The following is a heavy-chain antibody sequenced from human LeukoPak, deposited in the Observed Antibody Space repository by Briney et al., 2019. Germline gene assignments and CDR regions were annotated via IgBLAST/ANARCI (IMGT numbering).Heavy chain of an antibody. CDR1: GGSFSGYY. CDR2: INHSGST. CDR3: ARGLRRMGNYYDSSGYYPLGY. V-gene: IGHV4-34*01. D-gene: IGHD3-22*01. Sequence: SETLSLTCAVYGGSFSGYYWSWIRQPPGKGLEWIGEINHSGSTNYNPSLKSRVTISVDTSKNQFSLKLSSVTAVDTAVYYCARGLRRMGNYYDSSGYYPLGYWGQGTLVTVSS. J-gene: IGHJ4*02.